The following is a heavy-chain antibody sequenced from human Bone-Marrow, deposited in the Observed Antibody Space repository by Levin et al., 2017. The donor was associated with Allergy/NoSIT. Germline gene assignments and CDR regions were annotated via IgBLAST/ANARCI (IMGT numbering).Heavy chain of an antibody. D-gene: IGHD1-7*01. CDR1: GYSFTSYW. CDR3: ARDKPRDNWNYGYYYYMDV. CDR2: IDPSDSYT. Sequence: GGSLRLSCKGSGYSFTSYWISWVRQMPGKGLEWMGRIDPSDSYTNYSPSFQGHVTISADKSISTAYLQWSSLKASDTAMYYCARDKPRDNWNYGYYYYMDVWGKGTTVTVSS. V-gene: IGHV5-10-1*01. J-gene: IGHJ6*03.